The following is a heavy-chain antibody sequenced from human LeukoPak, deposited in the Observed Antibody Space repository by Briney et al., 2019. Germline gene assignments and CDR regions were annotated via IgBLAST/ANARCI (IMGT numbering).Heavy chain of an antibody. D-gene: IGHD4-17*01. V-gene: IGHV3-74*01. CDR2: IDTDGSDT. Sequence: PGGSLRLSCGASRFTFSSYWMHWVRQVPGKGLVWVSRIDTDGSDTRYADSVKGRFTISRDNAQNSLYLQMNSLRAEDSSVYYCARPTTVTTISADAFDIWGQGTMVTVSS. J-gene: IGHJ3*02. CDR3: ARPTTVTTISADAFDI. CDR1: RFTFSSYW.